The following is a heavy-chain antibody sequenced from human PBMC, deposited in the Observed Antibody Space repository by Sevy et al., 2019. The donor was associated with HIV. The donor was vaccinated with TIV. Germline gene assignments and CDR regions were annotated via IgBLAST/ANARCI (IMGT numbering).Heavy chain of an antibody. CDR1: GFTFSNAW. J-gene: IGHJ6*03. CDR2: IKSKTDGGTT. V-gene: IGHV3-15*01. Sequence: GGSLRLSCAASGFTFSNAWMSWVRQAPGKGLEWVGRIKSKTDGGTTDYAAPVKGRFTISRDDSKNTPYLQMNSLKTEDTAVYYCTTSLDYYYYMDVWGKGTTVTVSS. D-gene: IGHD3-16*01. CDR3: TTSLDYYYYMDV.